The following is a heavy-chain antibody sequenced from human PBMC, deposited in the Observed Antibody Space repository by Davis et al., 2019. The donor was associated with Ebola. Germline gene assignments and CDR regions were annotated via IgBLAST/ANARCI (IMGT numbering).Heavy chain of an antibody. CDR2: ISWNSGSI. D-gene: IGHD1-26*01. CDR3: AKDVGYYYYGMDV. V-gene: IGHV3-9*01. J-gene: IGHJ6*02. CDR1: GFTFDDYA. Sequence: PGGSLRLSCAASGFTFDDYAMHWVRQAPGKGLEWVSGISWNSGSIGYADSVKGRFTISRDNAKNSLYLQMNSLRAEDTALYYCAKDVGYYYYGMDVWGQGTTVTVSS.